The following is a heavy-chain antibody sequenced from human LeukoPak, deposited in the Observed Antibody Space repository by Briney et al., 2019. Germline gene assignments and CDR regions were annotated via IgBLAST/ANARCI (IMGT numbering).Heavy chain of an antibody. Sequence: PSETLSLTCAVSGGSISSSNWWSWVGQPPGKGLEWIGEIYHSGSTNYNPSLKSRVTISVAKSKNQFSLKLSSVTAADTAVYYCARSHIVVVPASTYYYYYGMDVWGKGTTATVSS. D-gene: IGHD2-2*01. J-gene: IGHJ6*04. CDR3: ARSHIVVVPASTYYYYYGMDV. V-gene: IGHV4-4*02. CDR1: GGSISSSNW. CDR2: IYHSGST.